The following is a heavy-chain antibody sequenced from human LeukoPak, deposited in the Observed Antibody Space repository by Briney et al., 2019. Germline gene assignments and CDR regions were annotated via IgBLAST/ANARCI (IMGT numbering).Heavy chain of an antibody. CDR2: INHSGST. CDR3: ARRSSTSNWFDP. D-gene: IGHD2-2*01. J-gene: IGHJ5*02. Sequence: SETLSLTCAVYGGSFSGYYWSWIRQPPGKGLEWIGEINHSGSTNYNPSLKSRVTISVDRSKNQFSLKLSSVTAADTAVYYCARRSSTSNWFDPWGQGTLVTVSS. V-gene: IGHV4-34*01. CDR1: GGSFSGYY.